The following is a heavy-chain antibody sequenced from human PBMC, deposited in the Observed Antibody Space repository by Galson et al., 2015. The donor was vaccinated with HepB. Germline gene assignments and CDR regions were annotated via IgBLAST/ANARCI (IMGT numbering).Heavy chain of an antibody. CDR3: ARDRRLRDDYFDY. Sequence: SLRLSCAASGFTLRSYAMHWVRQAPGKGLEWVAFISYDGSDKGYADSVKGRFTISRDNSRNTLLLQMKSLRAEDTAVYFCARDRRLRDDYFDYWGQGTLVTVSS. CDR2: ISYDGSDK. CDR1: GFTLRSYA. D-gene: IGHD4-17*01. V-gene: IGHV3-30*01. J-gene: IGHJ4*02.